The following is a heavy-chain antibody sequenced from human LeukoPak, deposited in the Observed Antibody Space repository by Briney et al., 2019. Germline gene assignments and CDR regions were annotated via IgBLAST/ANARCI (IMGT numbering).Heavy chain of an antibody. D-gene: IGHD3-22*01. V-gene: IGHV5-51*01. CDR2: IYPGDSDT. CDR3: ARQREYYYDSSGYYPPGYAFDI. J-gene: IGHJ3*02. CDR1: GYTFTNYW. Sequence: HGESLKISCKASGYTFTNYWIGWVRQMPGKGLEWMGIIYPGDSDTRYSPSFQGQVTISADKSISTAYLQWSSLKASDTAMYYCARQREYYYDSSGYYPPGYAFDIWGQGTMVTVSS.